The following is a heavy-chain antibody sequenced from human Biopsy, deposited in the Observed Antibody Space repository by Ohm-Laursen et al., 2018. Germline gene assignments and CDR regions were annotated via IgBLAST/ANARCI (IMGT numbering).Heavy chain of an antibody. CDR3: VRGVDYYDPYHYYALDV. J-gene: IGHJ6*02. Sequence: TLSLTCAVYGESFNGCYWSWIRQTPGKGLEWIGEINHSGRTNYNPSLKRRVTISVDTSKNQFSLKVRSVTAADTAVYYCVRGVDYYDPYHYYALDVWGQGTTVTVSS. CDR1: GESFNGCY. D-gene: IGHD3-22*01. CDR2: INHSGRT. V-gene: IGHV4-34*01.